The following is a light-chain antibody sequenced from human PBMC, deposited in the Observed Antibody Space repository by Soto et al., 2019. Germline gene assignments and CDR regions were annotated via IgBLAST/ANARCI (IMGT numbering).Light chain of an antibody. Sequence: DVQMTQSPSTLSASVGERATITCRASQSIGAWLAWFQQKPGRAPKLLIYKASNLESGVPSTFSGSASGTEFTLTISSLQPDDFATYYCQQYYDYSWTFGQGTKVDIK. CDR3: QQYYDYSWT. CDR1: QSIGAW. CDR2: KAS. V-gene: IGKV1-5*03. J-gene: IGKJ1*01.